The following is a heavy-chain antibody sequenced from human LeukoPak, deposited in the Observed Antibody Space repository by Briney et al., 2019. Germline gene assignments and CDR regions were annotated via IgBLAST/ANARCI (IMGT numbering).Heavy chain of an antibody. CDR3: ARVMDF. J-gene: IGHJ6*04. CDR2: VNPNSGGT. Sequence: ASVTVSCKASGYTFTVYYMHWVRQAPGQGLGWMGWVNPNSGGTNYAKKFQGRVTMTRDTSISTAYLELSRLRSDDTAVYYCARVMDFWGKGTTVTVSS. V-gene: IGHV1-2*02. CDR1: GYTFTVYY.